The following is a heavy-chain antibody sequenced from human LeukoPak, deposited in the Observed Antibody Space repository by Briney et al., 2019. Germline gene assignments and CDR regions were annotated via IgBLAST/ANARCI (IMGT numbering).Heavy chain of an antibody. D-gene: IGHD6-13*01. CDR2: INPNSGGT. V-gene: IGHV1-2*02. Sequence: ASVKVSCKASGYTFTNYGFSWVRQAPGQGLEWVGWINPNSGGTNYAQKFQGRVTMTRDTSISTAYMELSRLRSDDTAVYYCARIVRGAAAGYYFDYWGQGTLVTVSS. CDR3: ARIVRGAAAGYYFDY. J-gene: IGHJ4*02. CDR1: GYTFTNYG.